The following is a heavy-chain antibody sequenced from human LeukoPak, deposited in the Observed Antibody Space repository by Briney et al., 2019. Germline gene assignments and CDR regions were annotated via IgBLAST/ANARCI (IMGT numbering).Heavy chain of an antibody. D-gene: IGHD3-10*01. CDR2: ISAYNGNT. CDR1: GYTFTSYG. J-gene: IGHJ6*02. V-gene: IGHV1-18*01. Sequence: ASVKVSCKASGYTFTSYGISWVRQAPGQGLEWMGWISAYNGNTNYAQKLQGRVTMTTDTSTSTAYMELRSLRSDDTAVYYCARRVRGPPTNGMDVWGQGTTVTVSS. CDR3: ARRVRGPPTNGMDV.